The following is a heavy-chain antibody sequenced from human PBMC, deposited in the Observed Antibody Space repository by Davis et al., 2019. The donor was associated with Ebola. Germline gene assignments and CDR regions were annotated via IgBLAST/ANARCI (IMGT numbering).Heavy chain of an antibody. D-gene: IGHD3-16*02. CDR1: GYTFTNYD. CDR2: MNPNSGNT. J-gene: IGHJ4*02. V-gene: IGHV1-8*01. CDR3: ARAVKRATQGSFFDY. Sequence: AASVKVSCKASGYTFTNYDVHWVRQGTGQGLEWIGWMNPNSGNTGYGQKFQGTVTMTRNTSISTAYMEVSSLTTEDSAIYYCARAVKRATQGSFFDYCGQGILVTVSS.